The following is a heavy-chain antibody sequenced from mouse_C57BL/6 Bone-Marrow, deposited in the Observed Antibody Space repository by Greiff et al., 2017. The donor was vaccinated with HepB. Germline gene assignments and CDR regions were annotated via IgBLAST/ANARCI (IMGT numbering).Heavy chain of an antibody. V-gene: IGHV5-4*01. CDR1: GFTFSSYA. CDR2: ISDGGSYT. J-gene: IGHJ4*01. CDR3: ARDGSRYYYAMDY. D-gene: IGHD1-1*01. Sequence: EVKLVESGGGLVKPGGSLKLSCAASGFTFSSYAMSWVRQTPEKRLEWVATISDGGSYTYYPDNVKGRFTISRDNAKNNLYLQMSHLKAEDTAMYYCARDGSRYYYAMDYWGQGTSVTVSS.